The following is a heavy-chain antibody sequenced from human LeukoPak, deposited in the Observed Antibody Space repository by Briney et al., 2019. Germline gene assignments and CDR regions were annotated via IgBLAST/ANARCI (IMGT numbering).Heavy chain of an antibody. V-gene: IGHV3-7*04. CDR1: GFTFSNSG. CDR3: ARVSAIWSGYYRDY. CDR2: IKQDGSET. D-gene: IGHD3-3*01. J-gene: IGHJ4*02. Sequence: GGSLRLSCAASGFTFSNSGIHWVRQAPGKGLEWVANIKQDGSETYYVDSVKGRFIVSRDNAKNSLYLHMSSLRADDTAVYYCARVSAIWSGYYRDYWGQGTLVTVSS.